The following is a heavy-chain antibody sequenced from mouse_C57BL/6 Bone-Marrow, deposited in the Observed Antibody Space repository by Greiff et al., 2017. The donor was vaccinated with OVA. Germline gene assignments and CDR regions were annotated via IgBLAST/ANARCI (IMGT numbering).Heavy chain of an antibody. CDR2: IHPNSGST. J-gene: IGHJ1*03. D-gene: IGHD2-5*01. CDR3: ARNAYYSNYGWYFDV. CDR1: GYTFTSYW. V-gene: IGHV1-64*01. Sequence: QVQLQQPGAELVKPGASVKLSCKASGYTFTSYWMHWVKQRPGQGLEWIGMIHPNSGSTNYNEKFKSKATLTVDKSSSTAYMQLSSLTSEDSAVYYCARNAYYSNYGWYFDVWGTGTTVTVSS.